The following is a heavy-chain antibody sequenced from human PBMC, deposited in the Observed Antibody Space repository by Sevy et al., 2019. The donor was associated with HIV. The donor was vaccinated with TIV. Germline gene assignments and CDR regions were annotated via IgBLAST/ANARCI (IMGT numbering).Heavy chain of an antibody. Sequence: ASVKVSCKASGYSFTGYYMNWVRQAPGQGLEWMGWINPNTSDTTYSEKFEGRVTMTRDSSLSTAYLELRGLSSDDTAVNYCASDFLTVTSSPSAGFDIWGQGTLFTVSS. CDR2: INPNTSDT. D-gene: IGHD2-21*02. CDR3: ASDFLTVTSSPSAGFDI. V-gene: IGHV1-2*02. J-gene: IGHJ3*02. CDR1: GYSFTGYY.